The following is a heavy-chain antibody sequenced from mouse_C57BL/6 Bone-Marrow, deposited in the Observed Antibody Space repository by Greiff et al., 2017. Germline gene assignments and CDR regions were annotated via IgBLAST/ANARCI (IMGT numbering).Heavy chain of an antibody. CDR2: ISYDGSN. V-gene: IGHV3-6*01. J-gene: IGHJ2*01. CDR3: AREKAYYSKYYFDY. Sequence: VQLKESGPGLVKPSQSLSLTCSVTGYSITSGYYWNWIRQFPGNKLEWMGYISYDGSNNYNPSLKNRISITRDTSKNQFFLKLNSVTTEDTATYYCAREKAYYSKYYFDYWGQGTTLTVSS. CDR1: GYSITSGYY. D-gene: IGHD2-5*01.